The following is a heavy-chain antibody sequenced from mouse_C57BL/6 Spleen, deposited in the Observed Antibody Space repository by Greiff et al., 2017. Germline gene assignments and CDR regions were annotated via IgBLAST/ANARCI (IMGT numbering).Heavy chain of an antibody. V-gene: IGHV1-55*01. D-gene: IGHD1-1*01. Sequence: VQLQQPGAELVKPGASVKMSCKASGYTFTSYWITWVKQRPGQGLEWIGDIYPGSGSTNYNEKFKSKATLTVDTSSSTAYMQLSSLTSEDSAVYYCARNYYGSGNYYAMDYWGQGTSVTVSS. CDR2: IYPGSGST. CDR1: GYTFTSYW. CDR3: ARNYYGSGNYYAMDY. J-gene: IGHJ4*01.